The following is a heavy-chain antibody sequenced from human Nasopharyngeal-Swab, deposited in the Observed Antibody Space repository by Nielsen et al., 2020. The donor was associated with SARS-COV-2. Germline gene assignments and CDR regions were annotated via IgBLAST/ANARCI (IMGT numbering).Heavy chain of an antibody. Sequence: SETLSLTCTVSGGSISGNIYFWGWIRQPPGKGLEWIGNIYHSGNTYYTPSLKSRVTISLDTSKNLFSLKLTSVTAADTAVYYCARDITEVRSLEWKPFVDYYGMDVWGQGTTVSVSS. CDR1: GGSISGNIYF. CDR2: IYHSGNT. J-gene: IGHJ6*02. D-gene: IGHD3-3*01. V-gene: IGHV4-39*02. CDR3: ARDITEVRSLEWKPFVDYYGMDV.